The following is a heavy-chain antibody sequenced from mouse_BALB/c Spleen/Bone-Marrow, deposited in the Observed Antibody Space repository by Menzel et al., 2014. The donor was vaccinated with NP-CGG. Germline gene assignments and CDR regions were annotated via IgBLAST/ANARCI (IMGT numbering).Heavy chain of an antibody. D-gene: IGHD3-2*02. CDR3: TRRPLQANSYFDC. Sequence: EVKLVGSGGDLVKPGGSLKLSCVASGFTFSSYGMSWVRQTPDKRLEWVATISSGGSSTYYPASVKGRFTISRDNAKSTLYLQMSSLNSEDTAMYYCTRRPLQANSYFDCWGQGTTLTVSS. CDR1: GFTFSSYG. V-gene: IGHV5-6*02. J-gene: IGHJ2*01. CDR2: ISSGGSST.